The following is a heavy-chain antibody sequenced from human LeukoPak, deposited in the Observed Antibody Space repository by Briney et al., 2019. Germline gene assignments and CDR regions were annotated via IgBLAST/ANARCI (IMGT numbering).Heavy chain of an antibody. CDR2: ISGSGGST. CDR1: GFTFSSYA. J-gene: IGHJ6*02. CDR3: ASTVVRGVTHYYYYGMDV. V-gene: IGHV3-23*01. Sequence: GGSLRLSCAASGFTFSSYAMSWVRQAPGKGLEWVSAISGSGGSTYYADSVKGRFTISRDNSKNTLYLQMNSLRAEDTAVYYCASTVVRGVTHYYYYGMDVWGQGTTVTVSS. D-gene: IGHD3-10*01.